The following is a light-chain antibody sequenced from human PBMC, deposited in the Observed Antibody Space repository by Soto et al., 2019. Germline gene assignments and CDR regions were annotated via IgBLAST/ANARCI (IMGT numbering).Light chain of an antibody. Sequence: QSALTQPASVSGSPGQSITISCTGTSSDVGSYNLVSWYQQHPGKAPKLMIYEGSKRPSGVSNRFSGSKSVNTASLTISGLQAEDEADYYCCSYAGSSTFYVFGTGTKVTVL. V-gene: IGLV2-23*01. CDR3: CSYAGSSTFYV. CDR2: EGS. J-gene: IGLJ1*01. CDR1: SSDVGSYNL.